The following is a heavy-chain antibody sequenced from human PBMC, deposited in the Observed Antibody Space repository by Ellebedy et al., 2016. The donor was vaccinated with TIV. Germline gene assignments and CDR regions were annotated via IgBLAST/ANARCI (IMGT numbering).Heavy chain of an antibody. CDR3: ARRGSYGDYAVQVNSWFDS. D-gene: IGHD4-17*01. V-gene: IGHV3-7*01. J-gene: IGHJ5*01. Sequence: GESLKVSCAASGFSFRSYWMSWVRQAPGKGLEWVANIYQDGSDQYYVDSVKGRFTLSRDNAKNSLFLQMNILRVEDTNVYYCARRGSYGDYAVQVNSWFDSWGRGTLVTVSS. CDR2: IYQDGSDQ. CDR1: GFSFRSYW.